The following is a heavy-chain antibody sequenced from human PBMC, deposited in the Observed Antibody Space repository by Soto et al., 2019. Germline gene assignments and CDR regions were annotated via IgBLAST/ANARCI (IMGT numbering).Heavy chain of an antibody. J-gene: IGHJ4*02. V-gene: IGHV4-31*03. CDR1: GGSISSAAYH. CDR2: ISHSGST. D-gene: IGHD5-18*01. Sequence: QVQLQESGPGLVKPSQTLSLTCTVSGGSISSAAYHWSWIRQHPGKCLEWIGYISHSGSTYYTPSRKRRVSISADTSPTQFSVNLASGTAADTAVYYWAREYTYGSNCFDCWGQGALVTVSS. CDR3: AREYTYGSNCFDC.